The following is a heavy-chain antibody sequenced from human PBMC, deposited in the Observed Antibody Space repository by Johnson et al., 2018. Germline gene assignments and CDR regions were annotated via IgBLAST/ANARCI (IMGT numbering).Heavy chain of an antibody. V-gene: IGHV3-33*06. J-gene: IGHJ6*02. CDR1: GFTFSRHG. CDR3: AKDKIPAHRGDMDV. Sequence: QVQLQESGGGVVQPGTSLRLSCAASGFTFSRHGMHWVRQAPGKGLEWVAVIWHDGSNKYYADSVRGRFSISRDNSKNTLYLEMNSLSPEDTAVYYCAKDKIPAHRGDMDVWGQGTTVTVSS. D-gene: IGHD2-21*01. CDR2: IWHDGSNK.